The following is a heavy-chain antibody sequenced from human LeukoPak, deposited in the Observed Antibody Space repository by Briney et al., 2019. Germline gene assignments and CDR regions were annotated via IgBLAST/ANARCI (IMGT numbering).Heavy chain of an antibody. D-gene: IGHD6-19*01. Sequence: PAGGSLRLSCAASGFNYSSYAMSWVLEAPGKAVEGVSAISGSGGSTYYADSVKGRFAISRDNSKNTLYLQMNSLRAEDTAVYYCAKSIAVAGNFDYWGQGTLVTVSS. CDR1: GFNYSSYA. V-gene: IGHV3-23*01. J-gene: IGHJ4*02. CDR2: ISGSGGST. CDR3: AKSIAVAGNFDY.